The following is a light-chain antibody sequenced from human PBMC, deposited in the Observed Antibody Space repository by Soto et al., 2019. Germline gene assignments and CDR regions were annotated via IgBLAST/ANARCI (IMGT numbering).Light chain of an antibody. J-gene: IGLJ2*01. CDR3: GAWDSSLGAGV. V-gene: IGLV1-51*01. CDR1: SSNAGNNY. CDR2: DSN. Sequence: QSVLTQPPSVSAAAGQKVTISCSGSSSNAGNNYVSWYQQLPGTVPKLLIYDSNKRPSGIPDRFSGSKSGTSATLGITGLQTGDEADYYCGAWDSSLGAGVFGGGTKLTVL.